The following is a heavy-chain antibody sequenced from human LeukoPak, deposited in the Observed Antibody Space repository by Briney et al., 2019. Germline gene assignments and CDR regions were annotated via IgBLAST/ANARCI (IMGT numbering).Heavy chain of an antibody. CDR3: ARRYGSGRRDQFDI. J-gene: IGHJ3*02. CDR2: IYYSGST. CDR1: GGSISSYY. V-gene: IGHV4-59*08. D-gene: IGHD3-10*01. Sequence: PSEALSLTCTVSGGSISSYYWSWIRQPPGKGLEWIGYIYYSGSTNYNPSLKSRVTISIDTSKNQFSLKLSSVTAADTAVYYCARRYGSGRRDQFDIWGQGTMVTVSS.